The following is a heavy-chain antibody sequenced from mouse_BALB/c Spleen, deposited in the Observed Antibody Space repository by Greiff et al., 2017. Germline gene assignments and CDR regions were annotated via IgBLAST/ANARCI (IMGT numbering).Heavy chain of an antibody. CDR2: ISYSGST. D-gene: IGHD1-1*01. J-gene: IGHJ4*01. CDR3: ARFPYYYGSSGYAMDY. CDR1: GYSITSDYA. Sequence: DVKLQESGPGLVKPSQSLSLTCTVTGYSITSDYAWNWIRQFPGNKLEWMGYISYSGSTSYNPSLKSRISITRDTSKNQFFLQLNSVTTEDTATYYCARFPYYYGSSGYAMDYWGQGTSVTVSS. V-gene: IGHV3-2*02.